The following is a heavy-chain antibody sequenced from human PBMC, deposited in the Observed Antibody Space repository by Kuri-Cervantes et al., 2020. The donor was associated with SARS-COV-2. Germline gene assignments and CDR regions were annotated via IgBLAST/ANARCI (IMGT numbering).Heavy chain of an antibody. Sequence: SETLSLTCTVSGGSISSYYWSWIRQPPGQGLEWLGYIYYSGSTKYNHSLESRVTISLDTSRNQFSLKLSSVTAADTAVYYCARALFAPSTSYKTYYYYYMDVWGKGTTVTVSS. CDR2: IYYSGST. CDR1: GGSISSYY. J-gene: IGHJ6*03. CDR3: ARALFAPSTSYKTYYYYYMDV. D-gene: IGHD2-2*01. V-gene: IGHV4-59*01.